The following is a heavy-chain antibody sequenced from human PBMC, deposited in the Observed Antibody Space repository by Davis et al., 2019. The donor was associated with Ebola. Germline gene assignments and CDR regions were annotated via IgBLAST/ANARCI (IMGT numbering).Heavy chain of an antibody. D-gene: IGHD4-17*01. CDR3: ARIMTTVTTGWFDP. J-gene: IGHJ5*02. V-gene: IGHV3-11*01. Sequence: GGSLRLSCAASGFTFSAYYMSWIRQAPGKGLEWLSYISTSGSTIYYPDSVKGRFTISRDNAKNSLYLQMNSLRAEDTAVYYCARIMTTVTTGWFDPWGQGTLVTVSS. CDR1: GFTFSAYY. CDR2: ISTSGSTI.